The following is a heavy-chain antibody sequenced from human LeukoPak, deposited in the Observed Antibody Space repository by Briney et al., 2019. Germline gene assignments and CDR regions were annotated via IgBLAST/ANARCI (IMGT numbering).Heavy chain of an antibody. D-gene: IGHD4-23*01. CDR1: GGSISSYY. CDR3: ARDDYGGNGNYYYYYGMDV. CDR2: IYYSGST. J-gene: IGHJ6*02. V-gene: IGHV4-59*01. Sequence: SETLSLTCTVSGGSISSYYWSWIRQPPGKGLEWIGYIYYSGSTNYNPSLKSRVTISVDTSKNQFSLKLSSVTAADTAVYYRARDDYGGNGNYYYYYGMDVWGQGTTVTVSS.